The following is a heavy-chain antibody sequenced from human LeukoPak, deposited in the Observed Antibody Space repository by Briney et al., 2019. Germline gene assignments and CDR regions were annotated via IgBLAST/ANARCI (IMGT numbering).Heavy chain of an antibody. CDR3: AKDQRWFGELSSSKFGMDV. D-gene: IGHD3-10*01. Sequence: GGSLRLSCAASGFTFSSYGMHWVRQAPGKGLEWVAVISYDGSNKYYADSVKGRFTISRDNSKSTLYLQMNSLRAEDTAVYYCAKDQRWFGELSSSKFGMDVWGQGTTVTVSS. CDR1: GFTFSSYG. J-gene: IGHJ6*02. V-gene: IGHV3-30*18. CDR2: ISYDGSNK.